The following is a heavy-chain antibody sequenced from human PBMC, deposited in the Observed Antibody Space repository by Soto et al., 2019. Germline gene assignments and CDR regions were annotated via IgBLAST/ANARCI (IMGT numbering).Heavy chain of an antibody. V-gene: IGHV1-8*01. CDR1: GYTFTNYD. Sequence: QVQLVQSGAEVKKHGASVKVSCKASGYTFTNYDINWVRQATGQGLEWMGWMNPNSGNTGYAQKFQGRVTMTRSNSVSTAFMELTGLTSEDTAVYFCARDGLKMVNHAFDIWGQGTMVTVSS. J-gene: IGHJ3*02. CDR2: MNPNSGNT. CDR3: ARDGLKMVNHAFDI. D-gene: IGHD2-15*01.